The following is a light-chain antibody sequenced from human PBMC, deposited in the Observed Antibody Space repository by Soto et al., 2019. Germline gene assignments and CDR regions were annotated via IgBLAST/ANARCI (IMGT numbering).Light chain of an antibody. J-gene: IGLJ1*01. CDR1: SSNVGSNA. CDR3: ATWDYSLNGYV. CDR2: SNN. Sequence: QSLLTQPPSASESPGQRVTISCSGSSSNVGSNAVNWYQQLPGTAPTLLIYSNNERPSGVPDRFSGSKSGTSASLAISGLQSEDEADYYCATWDYSLNGYVVGIGTKVTVL. V-gene: IGLV1-44*01.